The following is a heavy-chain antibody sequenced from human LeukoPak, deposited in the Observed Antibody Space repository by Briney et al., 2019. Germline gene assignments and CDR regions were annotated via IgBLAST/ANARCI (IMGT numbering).Heavy chain of an antibody. CDR3: VKDIVVVVAATQPHYYYGMDV. J-gene: IGHJ6*02. CDR1: GFTFGSYA. Sequence: GGSLRLSCSASGFTFGSYAMHWVRQAPGKGLEYVSTISNNGGNTYYADSVKGKFTISRDNSKNTLYLQMSSLRAEDTAVYYCVKDIVVVVAATQPHYYYGMDVWGQGTTVTVSS. CDR2: ISNNGGNT. V-gene: IGHV3-64D*06. D-gene: IGHD2-15*01.